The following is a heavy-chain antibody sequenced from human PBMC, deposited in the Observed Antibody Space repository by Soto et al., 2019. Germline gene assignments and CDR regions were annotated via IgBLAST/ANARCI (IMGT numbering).Heavy chain of an antibody. Sequence: QVQLVESGGGVVQPGRSLRLSCAASGFTFSSYGMHWVRQAPGKGLEWVAVISYDGSNKYYADYVKGRFTISRDNSKNKLYLKMNSLRAEETAVYYCAKQAVLRYFDWFSHKYYYDYWGQGTLVTDS. CDR1: GFTFSSYG. CDR2: ISYDGSNK. J-gene: IGHJ4*02. D-gene: IGHD3-9*01. CDR3: AKQAVLRYFDWFSHKYYYDY. V-gene: IGHV3-30*18.